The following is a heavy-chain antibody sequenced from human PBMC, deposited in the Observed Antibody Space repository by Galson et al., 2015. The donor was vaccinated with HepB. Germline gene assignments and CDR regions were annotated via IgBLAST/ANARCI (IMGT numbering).Heavy chain of an antibody. CDR1: GYSFTSYW. D-gene: IGHD3-22*01. J-gene: IGHJ3*02. CDR2: IYPGDSDT. Sequence: QSGAEVKKPGESLKISCKGSGYSFTSYWIGWVCQMPGKGLERMGIIYPGDSDTRYSPSFQGQVTISADKSISTAYLQWSSLKASDTAMYYCARPQQAYDSSGYYHDAFDIWGQGTMVTVSS. V-gene: IGHV5-51*01. CDR3: ARPQQAYDSSGYYHDAFDI.